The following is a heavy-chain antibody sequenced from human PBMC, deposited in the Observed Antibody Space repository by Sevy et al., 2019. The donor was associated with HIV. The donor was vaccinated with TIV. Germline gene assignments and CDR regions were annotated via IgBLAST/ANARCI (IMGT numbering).Heavy chain of an antibody. CDR2: IGWNGGDK. D-gene: IGHD6-19*01. V-gene: IGHV3-43*01. Sequence: GGSLRLSCAASGFIFDHYTMHWVRQAPGKGLEWVSLIGWNGGDKYYVDSVRGRFTISRDNSKNSLYLQMNSLTTEDTAWYFCAKSTDQWLVGPNHFDYWGQGTLVTVSS. CDR1: GFIFDHYT. J-gene: IGHJ4*02. CDR3: AKSTDQWLVGPNHFDY.